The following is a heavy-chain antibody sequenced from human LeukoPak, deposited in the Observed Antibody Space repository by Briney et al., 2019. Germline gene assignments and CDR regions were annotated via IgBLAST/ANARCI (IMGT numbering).Heavy chain of an antibody. D-gene: IGHD6-13*01. J-gene: IGHJ5*02. CDR3: ARGASCSRINGKFDP. CDR1: GFTFRSYA. Sequence: GGSLRLSCAASGFTFRSYAMHWVRQAPGKGLEYVSAISSNGGSTYYANSVKGRFTISRDNSKNTLYLQMGSLRAEDMAVYYCARGASCSRINGKFDPWGQGTLVTVSS. V-gene: IGHV3-64*01. CDR2: ISSNGGST.